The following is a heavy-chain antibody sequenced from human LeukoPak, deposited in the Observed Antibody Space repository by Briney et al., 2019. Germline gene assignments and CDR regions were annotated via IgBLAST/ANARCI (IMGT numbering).Heavy chain of an antibody. CDR3: ARETAAAGTWGHYYYYMDV. V-gene: IGHV3-74*01. CDR2: INSDGSST. J-gene: IGHJ6*03. D-gene: IGHD6-13*01. Sequence: HPGGSLRLSCAASGFTFSSYWMHWVRQAPGKGLVWVSRINSDGSSTSYADSVKGRFTISRDNAKNTLYLQMNSLRAEDTAVYYCARETAAAGTWGHYYYYMDVWGKGTTVTV. CDR1: GFTFSSYW.